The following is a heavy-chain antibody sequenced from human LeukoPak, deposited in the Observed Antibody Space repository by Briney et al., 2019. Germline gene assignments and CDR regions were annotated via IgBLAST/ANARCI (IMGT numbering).Heavy chain of an antibody. CDR1: GFTFSDYG. D-gene: IGHD6-19*01. J-gene: IGHJ4*01. CDR3: AKDLRYTSGWYDIGH. CDR2: IRYDGSNK. V-gene: IGHV3-30*02. Sequence: GGSLRLSCVASGFTFSDYGMHWVRQAPGKGLEWVAFIRYDGSNKYYADSMKGRFIVSRDNSKHTLFLQRNSLRAEDTAIYYCAKDLRYTSGWYDIGHWGQGALVTVSS.